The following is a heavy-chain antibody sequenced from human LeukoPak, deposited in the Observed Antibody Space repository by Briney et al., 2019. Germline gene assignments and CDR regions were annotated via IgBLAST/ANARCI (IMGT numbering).Heavy chain of an antibody. J-gene: IGHJ6*02. Sequence: PSETLSLTCTVSGGSISSYYWSWIRQPPGKGLEWIGEINYGGSTNYNPSLKSRVTISVDTSKNQFSLKLSSVTAADTAVYYCARVRDSSGWYRFRRSYGMDVWGQGTTVTVSS. V-gene: IGHV4-34*01. CDR2: INYGGST. CDR1: GGSISSYY. D-gene: IGHD6-19*01. CDR3: ARVRDSSGWYRFRRSYGMDV.